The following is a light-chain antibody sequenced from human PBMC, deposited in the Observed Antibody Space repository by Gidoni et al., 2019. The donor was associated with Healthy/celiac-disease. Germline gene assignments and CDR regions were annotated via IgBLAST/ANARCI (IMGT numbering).Light chain of an antibody. CDR1: QGISNY. CDR3: QKYNSAPRGT. V-gene: IGKV1-27*01. Sequence: DIQMTQSPSSLSASVGDRVTITCRASQGISNYLAWYQQKPGKVPKLLIYAASTLQSGVPSRFSGSGSGTDFTITISSLQPEDVATYYCQKYNSAPRGTFGQGTKVEIK. J-gene: IGKJ1*01. CDR2: AAS.